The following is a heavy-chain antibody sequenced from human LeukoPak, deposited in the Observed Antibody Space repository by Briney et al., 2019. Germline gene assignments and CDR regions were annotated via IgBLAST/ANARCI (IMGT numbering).Heavy chain of an antibody. CDR3: AELGITMIGGV. J-gene: IGHJ6*03. Sequence: GGSLRLSCAASGFTFSIYAMTWVRQAPGKGLEWVSYISSSGSTIYYADSVKGRFTISRDNAKNSLYLQMNSLRAEDTAVYYCAELGITMIGGVWGKGTTVTISS. CDR2: ISSSGSTI. D-gene: IGHD3-10*02. CDR1: GFTFSIYA. V-gene: IGHV3-48*03.